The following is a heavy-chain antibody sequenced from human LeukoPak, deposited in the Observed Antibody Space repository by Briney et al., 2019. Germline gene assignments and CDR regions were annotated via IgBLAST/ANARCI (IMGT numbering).Heavy chain of an antibody. CDR3: ASVPYSSGWYCYFYY. D-gene: IGHD6-19*01. Sequence: SETLSLTCTVSGGSISSSSYYWGWIRQPPGKGLEWIGSIYYSGSTYYNPSLKSRVTISVDTSKNQFSLKLSSVTAADTAVYYCASVPYSSGWYCYFYYWGQGTLVTVSS. J-gene: IGHJ4*02. CDR1: GGSISSSSYY. V-gene: IGHV4-39*01. CDR2: IYYSGST.